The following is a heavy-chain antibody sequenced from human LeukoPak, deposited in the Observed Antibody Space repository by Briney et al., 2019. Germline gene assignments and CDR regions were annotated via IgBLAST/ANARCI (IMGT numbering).Heavy chain of an antibody. CDR1: GFTFSSYS. Sequence: GGSLRLSCVASGFTFSSYSVNWVRQPPGKGPEWVSYISSDDTTIYYADSVKGRFTISRDNAKNSLYLQMNSLRDEDTAVYYCARDMWAPKWYFDLWGRGTLVTVSS. J-gene: IGHJ2*01. CDR2: ISSDDTTI. V-gene: IGHV3-48*02. CDR3: ARDMWAPKWYFDL. D-gene: IGHD1-26*01.